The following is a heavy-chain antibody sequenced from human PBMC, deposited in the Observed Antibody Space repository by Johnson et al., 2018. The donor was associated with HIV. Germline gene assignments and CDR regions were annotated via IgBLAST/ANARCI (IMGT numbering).Heavy chain of an antibody. Sequence: VQLVESGGGLVQPGGSLRLSCAASGFTVSSYYMSWVRQAPGKGLEWVSLINTGGSTYYADSVKGRFTISRDNSKSTLYLQMNSLRAENTAVYYCAKVAVATAAGGVALDIWGPGTMVTVSS. CDR3: AKVAVATAAGGVALDI. CDR1: GFTVSSYY. V-gene: IGHV3-66*01. D-gene: IGHD6-13*01. J-gene: IGHJ3*02. CDR2: INTGGST.